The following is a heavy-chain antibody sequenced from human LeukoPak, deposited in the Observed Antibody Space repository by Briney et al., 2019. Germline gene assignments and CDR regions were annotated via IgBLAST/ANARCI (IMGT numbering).Heavy chain of an antibody. Sequence: GGSLRFSGAASGFTFSSNAMSWVRQAPGKGLEWVSAISGSGDSTYYADSVKGRFTVSRDNSKNTLYLQMNSLRVEDTAVYYCAKGREYNWIDYWGQGTLVTVSS. D-gene: IGHD1-20*01. V-gene: IGHV3-23*01. CDR2: ISGSGDST. J-gene: IGHJ4*02. CDR3: AKGREYNWIDY. CDR1: GFTFSSNA.